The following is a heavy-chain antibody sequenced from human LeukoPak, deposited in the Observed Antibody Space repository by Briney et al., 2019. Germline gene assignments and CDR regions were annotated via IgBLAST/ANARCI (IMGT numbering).Heavy chain of an antibody. CDR1: GFTFSTFA. CDR3: ATSKYSGSY. J-gene: IGHJ4*02. D-gene: IGHD1-26*01. CDR2: ISGSGGRI. V-gene: IGHV3-23*01. Sequence: PGGSQRLSCEASGFTFSTFAMIWIRQPPGKGLEWVSAISGSGGRIYYGASVKGRFTISRDNSKNTLNLQMNSPRAEDTAVYYCATSKYSGSYWGQGTPVTVSS.